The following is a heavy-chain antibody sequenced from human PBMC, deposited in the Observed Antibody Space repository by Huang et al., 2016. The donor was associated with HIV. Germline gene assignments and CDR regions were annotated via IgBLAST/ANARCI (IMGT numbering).Heavy chain of an antibody. CDR1: GYNFNSYG. D-gene: IGHD3-16*01. CDR3: ARATLQGALDL. J-gene: IGHJ3*01. CDR2: ISGYKGNT. V-gene: IGHV1-18*01. Sequence: QVRLVQSGGEVKKPGASVKVSFKASGYNFNSYGLDWGRQAPGQGSEWMGRISGYKGNTKYAQNSQGGVMMTIDKAMGTASFEMRSLSSDDTAVYYCARATLQGALDLWGQGTMVTVSS.